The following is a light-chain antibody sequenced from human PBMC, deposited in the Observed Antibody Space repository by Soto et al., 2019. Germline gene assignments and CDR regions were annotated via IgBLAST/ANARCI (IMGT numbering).Light chain of an antibody. J-gene: IGKJ2*01. CDR3: QQSYRTPYT. CDR2: AAS. Sequence: DIPMTQSPSSLSASVGDRVTITCRASQGISTYLIWYQQRQGKAPKLLIYAASNLVSGVPSRFSGSGSGTEFTHTISSLQPEDFATYYCQQSYRTPYTVGQGTKLETK. CDR1: QGISTY. V-gene: IGKV1-39*01.